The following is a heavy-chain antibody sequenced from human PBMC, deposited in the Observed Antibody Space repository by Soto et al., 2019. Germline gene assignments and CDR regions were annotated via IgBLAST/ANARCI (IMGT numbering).Heavy chain of an antibody. CDR1: GFTFSSYA. Sequence: EVQLLESGGGLVQPGGSLRLSCAASGFTFSSYAMSWVRQAPGKGLEWVSAISGSGGSTYYADSVKGRFTISRDNSKNTLYLQMNSLRAEETAVYYCAKVWGPFLWFGDSLDGMDVWGQGTTVTVSS. CDR2: ISGSGGST. CDR3: AKVWGPFLWFGDSLDGMDV. V-gene: IGHV3-23*01. J-gene: IGHJ6*02. D-gene: IGHD3-10*01.